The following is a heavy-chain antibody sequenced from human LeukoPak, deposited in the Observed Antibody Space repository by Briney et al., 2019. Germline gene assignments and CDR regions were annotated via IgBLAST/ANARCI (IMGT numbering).Heavy chain of an antibody. J-gene: IGHJ4*02. CDR2: IGSSGINT. V-gene: IGHV3-23*01. CDR3: AKELGHTLPFDS. CDR1: GFAFSTYG. D-gene: IGHD3-16*01. Sequence: PGGSLRLSCAAYGFAFSTYGMGWVRQAPGKGLKWVSAIGSSGINTYYADSARGRFTISRDNSKNSVYLQMDGLRVEDTAVYFCAKELGHTLPFDSWGPGTLVTVSS.